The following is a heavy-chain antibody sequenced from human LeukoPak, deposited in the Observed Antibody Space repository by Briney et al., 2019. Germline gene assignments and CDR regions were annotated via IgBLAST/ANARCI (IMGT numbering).Heavy chain of an antibody. J-gene: IGHJ6*02. CDR3: ARSSTTKRSVHYYYYGMDV. Sequence: SGTLSLTCAVSGGSISSSNWWSWVRQPPGKGLEWIGEIYHSGSTNYNPSLKSRVTISVDKSKNQFSLKLSSVTAADTAVYYCARSSTTKRSVHYYYYGMDVWGQGTTVTVSS. CDR2: IYHSGST. CDR1: GGSISSSNW. D-gene: IGHD1-26*01. V-gene: IGHV4-4*02.